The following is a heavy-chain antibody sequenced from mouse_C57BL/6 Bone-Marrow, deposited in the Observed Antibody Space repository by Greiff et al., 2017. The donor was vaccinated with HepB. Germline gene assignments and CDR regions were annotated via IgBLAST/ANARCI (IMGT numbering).Heavy chain of an antibody. D-gene: IGHD1-1*01. V-gene: IGHV1-19*01. CDR2: INPYNGGT. CDR3: ARRGSSYGYAMDY. CDR1: GYTFTDYY. J-gene: IGHJ4*01. Sequence: VQLKESGPVLVKPGASVKMSCKASGYTFTDYYMNWVKQSHGKSLEWIGVINPYNGGTSYNQKFKGKATLTVDKSSSTAYMELNSLTSEDSAVYYCARRGSSYGYAMDYWGQGTSVTVSS.